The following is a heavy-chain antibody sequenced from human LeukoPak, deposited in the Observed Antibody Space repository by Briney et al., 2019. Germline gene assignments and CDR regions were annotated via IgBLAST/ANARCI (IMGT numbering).Heavy chain of an antibody. CDR2: MNPNSGDT. Sequence: GASVKVSCKASGYTFTNYEINWVRQATGHGLGWMGWMNPNSGDTAYAQKFQGRITLTRSTSITTAYMELSGLRSDDTAVYYCARGLGSYDSSELTWPMISFWGQGTQVTVSS. J-gene: IGHJ4*02. D-gene: IGHD3-22*01. V-gene: IGHV1-8*01. CDR3: ARGLGSYDSSELTWPMISF. CDR1: GYTFTNYE.